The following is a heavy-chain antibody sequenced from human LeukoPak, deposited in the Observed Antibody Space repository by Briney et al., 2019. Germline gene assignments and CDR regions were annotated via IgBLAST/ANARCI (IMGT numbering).Heavy chain of an antibody. V-gene: IGHV3-30*18. CDR3: AKDPPRLWAEELLVY. J-gene: IGHJ4*02. Sequence: GRSLRLSCAASGFTFSSYGMHWVRQAPGKGLEWVAVISYDGSNKYYADSVKGRFTISRDNSKNTLYLQMNSLRAEDTAVYYCAKDPPRLWAEELLVYWGQGTLVTVSS. D-gene: IGHD1-7*01. CDR1: GFTFSSYG. CDR2: ISYDGSNK.